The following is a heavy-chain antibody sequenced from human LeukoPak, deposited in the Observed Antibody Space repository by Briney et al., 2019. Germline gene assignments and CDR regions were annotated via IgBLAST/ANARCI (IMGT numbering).Heavy chain of an antibody. CDR2: IYSGGNT. V-gene: IGHV3-53*01. CDR3: ARRAGEYSHPYDY. J-gene: IGHJ4*02. D-gene: IGHD2/OR15-2a*01. CDR1: GFTFNSYE. Sequence: GGSLRLSCAASGFTFNSYEMNWVRQAPGKGLEWVSFIYSGGNTHYSDSVKGRFTISRDTSKNTLYLQMNSLRADDTAIYYCARRAGEYSHPYDYWGQGTLVTVSS.